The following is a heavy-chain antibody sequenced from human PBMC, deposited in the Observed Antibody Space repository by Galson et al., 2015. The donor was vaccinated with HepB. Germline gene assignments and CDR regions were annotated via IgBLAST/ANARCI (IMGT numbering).Heavy chain of an antibody. J-gene: IGHJ5*02. V-gene: IGHV3-48*02. D-gene: IGHD1-26*01. Sequence: SLRLSCAASGFTFSSYSMNWVRQAPGKGLEWVSYISSSSSTIYYADSVKGRFTISRDNAKNSLYLQMNSLRDEDTAVYYCARDRFPLVGQVLAYGWFDPWGQGTLVTVSS. CDR1: GFTFSSYS. CDR2: ISSSSSTI. CDR3: ARDRFPLVGQVLAYGWFDP.